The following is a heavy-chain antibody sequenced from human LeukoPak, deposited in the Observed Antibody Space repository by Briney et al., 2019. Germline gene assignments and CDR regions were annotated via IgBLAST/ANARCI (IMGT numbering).Heavy chain of an antibody. Sequence: ASVKVSCKASGYTFTGYYMHWVRQAPGQGLEWMGWINPNSGGTNYAQKFQGRVTMTRDTSISTAYMELSRLRSDDTAVYYCARDRSLYYDFWRGDYYYYMDVWGKGTTVTVSS. CDR3: ARDRSLYYDFWRGDYYYYMDV. D-gene: IGHD3-3*01. V-gene: IGHV1-2*02. J-gene: IGHJ6*03. CDR1: GYTFTGYY. CDR2: INPNSGGT.